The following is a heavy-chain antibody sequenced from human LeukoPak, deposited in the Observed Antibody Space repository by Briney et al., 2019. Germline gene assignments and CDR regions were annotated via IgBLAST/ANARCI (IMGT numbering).Heavy chain of an antibody. J-gene: IGHJ4*02. V-gene: IGHV3-53*01. CDR3: ARRAGEYSHPYDY. CDR1: GLTVSSNY. Sequence: GGSLRLSCAASGLTVSSNYMSWVRQAPGEGLEWVSVIYSGGSTYYADSVKGRFTISRDNSKNTLYLQMNSLRAEDTAVYYCARRAGEYSHPYDYWGQGTLVTVSS. CDR2: IYSGGST. D-gene: IGHD4-17*01.